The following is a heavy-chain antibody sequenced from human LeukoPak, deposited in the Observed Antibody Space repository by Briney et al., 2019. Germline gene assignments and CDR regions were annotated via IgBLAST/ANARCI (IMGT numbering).Heavy chain of an antibody. J-gene: IGHJ6*02. CDR3: ATYTHWVAGDV. CDR1: GFTFSDSW. V-gene: IGHV3-7*01. Sequence: GGSLRLSCAASGFTFSDSWMSWVRQAPGKGLEWVANMNRDGSEKDYVDSVKGRFTISRDNARNSLYLQMGSLRAEDTAVYYCATYTHWVAGDVWGQGTIVTVSS. D-gene: IGHD3-16*01. CDR2: MNRDGSEK.